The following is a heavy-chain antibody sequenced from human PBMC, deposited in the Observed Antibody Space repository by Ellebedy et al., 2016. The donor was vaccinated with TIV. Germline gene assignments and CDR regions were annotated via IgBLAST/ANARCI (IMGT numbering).Heavy chain of an antibody. D-gene: IGHD2-8*02. J-gene: IGHJ4*02. CDR3: ARIFCTSDECSYKFFS. CDR1: GDSINSDNW. Sequence: MPSETLSLTCGVSGDSINSDNWWSWVRQTPGEGLEYIGEIYHNGRANYNPSLKSRLTMSVDNSKNQLSLKLSSVTAADTAVYYCARIFCTSDECSYKFFSWGQGVLVIVSS. V-gene: IGHV4-4*02. CDR2: IYHNGRA.